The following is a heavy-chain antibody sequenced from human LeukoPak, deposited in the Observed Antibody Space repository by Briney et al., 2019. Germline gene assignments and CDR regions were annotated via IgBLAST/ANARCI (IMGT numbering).Heavy chain of an antibody. CDR3: ARRVFVPNWFDP. CDR1: GGSTSSSSYY. J-gene: IGHJ5*02. CDR2: IYYSGST. V-gene: IGHV4-39*01. Sequence: SETLSLTCTVSGGSTSSSSYYWGWIRQPPGKGLEWIGSIYYSGSTYYNPSLKSRVTISVDASKNQFSLKLSSVTAADTAVYYCARRVFVPNWFDPWGQGTLVTVSS. D-gene: IGHD3-10*02.